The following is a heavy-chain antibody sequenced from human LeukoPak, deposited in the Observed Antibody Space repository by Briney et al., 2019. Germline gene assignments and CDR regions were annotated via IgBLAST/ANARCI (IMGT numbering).Heavy chain of an antibody. CDR1: GFTFSSYS. CDR2: ISSSSSYI. D-gene: IGHD5-18*01. J-gene: IGHJ4*02. Sequence: PGGSLRLSCAASGFTFSSYSMNWVRQAPGKGLEWVSSISSSSSYIYYADSVKGRFTISRDNAKNSLYLQMNSLRAEDTAVYYCARAPHRLQLWPPYRRLYYFDYWGQGTLVTVSS. V-gene: IGHV3-21*01. CDR3: ARAPHRLQLWPPYRRLYYFDY.